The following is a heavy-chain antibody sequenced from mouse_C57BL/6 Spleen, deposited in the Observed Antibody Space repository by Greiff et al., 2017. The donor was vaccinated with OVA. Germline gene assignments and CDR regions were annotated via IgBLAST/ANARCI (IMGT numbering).Heavy chain of an antibody. D-gene: IGHD2-1*01. Sequence: VKLQESGPELVKPGASVKISCKASGYTFTDYYINWVKQRPGQGLEWIGWIFPGSGSTYYNEKFKGKATLTVDKSSSTAYMLLSSLTSEDSAVYFCARYLDGNYDFDYWGQGTTLTVSS. V-gene: IGHV1-75*01. CDR2: IFPGSGST. CDR3: ARYLDGNYDFDY. J-gene: IGHJ2*01. CDR1: GYTFTDYY.